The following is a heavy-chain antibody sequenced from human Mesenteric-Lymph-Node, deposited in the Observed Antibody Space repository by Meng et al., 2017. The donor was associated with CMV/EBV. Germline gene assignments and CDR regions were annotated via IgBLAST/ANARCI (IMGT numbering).Heavy chain of an antibody. D-gene: IGHD1-20*01. V-gene: IGHV4-39*07. J-gene: IGHJ6*02. CDR1: GGSISSSSYY. CDR3: AREAWITGTPGYAGMDV. CDR2: IYYNGDT. Sequence: SETLSLTCTVSGGSISSSSYYWGWIRQPPGKGLEWIGTIYYNGDTYSNPSLKSRVAISVATSKNQFSLKLSSVTAADTAVYYCAREAWITGTPGYAGMDVWGQGTTVTVSS.